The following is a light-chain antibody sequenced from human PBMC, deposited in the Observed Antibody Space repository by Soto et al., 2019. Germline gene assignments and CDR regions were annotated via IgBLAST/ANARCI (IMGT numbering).Light chain of an antibody. J-gene: IGLJ1*01. CDR2: EVN. Sequence: QSALTQPASVSGSPGQSITISCTGTSGDVGAYNYVSWYQHHPGKAPKLMIYEVNYRPSGVSDRFSASKSGNTASLTISGLQAEDEADYYCRSYSSSDTLYVFGTGTKLTVL. V-gene: IGLV2-14*01. CDR1: SGDVGAYNY. CDR3: RSYSSSDTLYV.